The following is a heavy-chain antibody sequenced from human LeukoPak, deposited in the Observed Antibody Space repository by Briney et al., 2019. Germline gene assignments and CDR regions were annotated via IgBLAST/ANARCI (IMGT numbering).Heavy chain of an antibody. CDR1: GFTFSSYS. D-gene: IGHD6-25*01. CDR3: ARFRGYLHAFDI. J-gene: IGHJ3*02. V-gene: IGHV3-21*01. CDR2: ISSSSSYI. Sequence: GGSLRLSCAASGFTFSSYSMNWVRQAPGKGLEWVSSISSSSSYIYYADSVKGRFTISRDNAKNSLYLQMNSLRAEDTAVYYCARFRGYLHAFDIWGQGTMVTVSS.